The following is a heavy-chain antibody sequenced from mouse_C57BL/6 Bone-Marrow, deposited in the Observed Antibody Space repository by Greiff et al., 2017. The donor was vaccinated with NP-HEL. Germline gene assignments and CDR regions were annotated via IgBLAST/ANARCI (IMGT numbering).Heavy chain of an antibody. CDR2: IDPENGDT. D-gene: IGHD1-1*01. J-gene: IGHJ2*01. CDR1: GFNIKDDY. CDR3: THYYGSSRNYCDY. V-gene: IGHV14-4*01. Sequence: VQLQQSGAELVRPGASVKLSCTASGFNIKDDYMHWVKQRPEQGLEWIGWIDPENGDTEYASKFQGKATITADTSSNTAYLQLSSLTSESTAVYYCTHYYGSSRNYCDYGGRGTTLTVSA.